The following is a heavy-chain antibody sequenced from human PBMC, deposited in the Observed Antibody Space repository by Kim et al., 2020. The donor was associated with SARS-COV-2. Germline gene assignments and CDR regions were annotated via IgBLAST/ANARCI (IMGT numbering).Heavy chain of an antibody. Sequence: SETLSLTCTVSGGSISSYYWSWIRQPPGKGLEWIGYIYYSGSTNYNPSLKSRVTISVDTSKNQFSLKLSSVTAADTAVYYCAREDRVIGWADAFDIWGQGTMVTVSS. CDR3: AREDRVIGWADAFDI. CDR2: IYYSGST. V-gene: IGHV4-59*13. D-gene: IGHD2-21*01. J-gene: IGHJ3*02. CDR1: GGSISSYY.